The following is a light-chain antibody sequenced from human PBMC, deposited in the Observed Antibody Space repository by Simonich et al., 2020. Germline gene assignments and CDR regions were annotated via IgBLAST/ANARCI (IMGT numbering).Light chain of an antibody. CDR3: SSYTSSSTLV. CDR1: SCDVGGYNY. CDR2: YVS. Sequence: QSALTQPASVSGSPGQSITISCTGTSCDVGGYNYVSWYQQHPGKPPKLMIYYVSKRPSGVSNRFSGSKSGNTASLTISGLQAEDEADYYCSSYTSSSTLVFGGGTKLTVL. J-gene: IGLJ2*01. V-gene: IGLV2-14*01.